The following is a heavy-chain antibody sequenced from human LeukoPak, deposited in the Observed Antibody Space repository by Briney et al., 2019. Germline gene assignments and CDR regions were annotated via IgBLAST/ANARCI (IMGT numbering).Heavy chain of an antibody. J-gene: IGHJ4*02. Sequence: PGGSLRLSCAASGFTLSSYAMSWVRQAPGKGLDRVSAICASGGSTYYADSVKGRFTISRDTSKNTLYLQMNSLRAEDTAVYYCAKVISSSCGIGGYWGQGTLVTVSS. D-gene: IGHD6-13*01. CDR3: AKVISSSCGIGGY. CDR2: ICASGGST. CDR1: GFTLSSYA. V-gene: IGHV3-23*01.